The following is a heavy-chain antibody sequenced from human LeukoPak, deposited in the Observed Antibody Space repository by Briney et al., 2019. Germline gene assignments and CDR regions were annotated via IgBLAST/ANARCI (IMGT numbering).Heavy chain of an antibody. CDR3: ARLPGIAAV. CDR2: IYYSGST. D-gene: IGHD6-13*01. Sequence: PSETLSLTCTVSGGSTSRYYWSWIRQPPGKRLEWLGYIYYSGSTTYNPSLKSRLTMSVDTSKNQISLKLISLTAAGTAVYYCARLPGIAAVWGQGTLVTVSS. CDR1: GGSTSRYY. V-gene: IGHV4-59*08. J-gene: IGHJ4*02.